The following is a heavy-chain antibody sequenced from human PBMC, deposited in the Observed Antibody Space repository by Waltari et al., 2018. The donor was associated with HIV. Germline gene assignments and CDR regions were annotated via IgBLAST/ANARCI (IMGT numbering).Heavy chain of an antibody. CDR2: ISYDGSNK. CDR3: AKGGSGYYYPNY. D-gene: IGHD3-22*01. J-gene: IGHJ4*02. Sequence: QVQLVESGGGVVQPGRSLRLSCAASGFTFSSYGMHWVRQAPGKGLEWVAVISYDGSNKYYEDSVKGRFTISRDNSKNTLYLQMNSLRAEDTAVYYCAKGGSGYYYPNYWGQGTLVTVSS. V-gene: IGHV3-30*18. CDR1: GFTFSSYG.